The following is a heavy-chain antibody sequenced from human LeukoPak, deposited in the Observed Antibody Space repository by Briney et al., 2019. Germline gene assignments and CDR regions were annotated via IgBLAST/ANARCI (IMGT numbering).Heavy chain of an antibody. V-gene: IGHV4-59*01. CDR3: ARGFGEFLSYFDY. CDR2: IYYSGST. J-gene: IGHJ4*02. D-gene: IGHD3-10*01. CDR1: GGSISSYY. Sequence: SETLSLTCTVSGGSISSYYWNWIRQPPGKGLEWIGYIYYSGSTNYNPSLKSRVTISVDTSKNQFSLKLSSVTAADTAVYYCARGFGEFLSYFDYWGQGTLVTVSS.